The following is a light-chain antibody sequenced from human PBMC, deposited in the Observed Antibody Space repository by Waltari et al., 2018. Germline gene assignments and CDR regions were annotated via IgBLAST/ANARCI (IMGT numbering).Light chain of an antibody. J-gene: IGLJ3*02. V-gene: IGLV6-57*01. CDR2: EDD. CDR3: QSYDSPNHWV. CDR1: SGSTASNY. Sequence: NLMLTQPHPVSESPGNTVTISCTRSSGSTASNYVQWYQQRPGSSPTIVIYEDDQRPSGVPVRFSGSIDTSSNSASLTSAGLKTEDEADDYCQSYDSPNHWVFGGGTNLTVL.